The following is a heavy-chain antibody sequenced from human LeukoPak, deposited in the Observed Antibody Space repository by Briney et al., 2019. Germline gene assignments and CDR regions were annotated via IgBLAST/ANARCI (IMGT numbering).Heavy chain of an antibody. V-gene: IGHV3-48*01. CDR2: ISSSSSTI. Sequence: GGSLRLSCAASGFTFSSYSMNWVRQAPGKGLEWVSYISSSSSTIYYADSVKGRFTISRDNAKNSLYLQMNSLRAEDTAVYYCARAPPYDILTGYYILNYFDYWGQGTLVTVSS. J-gene: IGHJ4*02. CDR3: ARAPPYDILTGYYILNYFDY. D-gene: IGHD3-9*01. CDR1: GFTFSSYS.